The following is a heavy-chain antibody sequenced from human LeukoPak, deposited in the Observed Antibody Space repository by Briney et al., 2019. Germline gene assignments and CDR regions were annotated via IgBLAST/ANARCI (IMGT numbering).Heavy chain of an antibody. Sequence: GGSLRLSCAASGFTFGSYATSWVRQAPGRGLEWVSTISGSGGSTYYADSVKGRFTISRDNFKNMLFLQMNSLRAEDTAVYYCAKPIWSGYYEAFDIWGQGTMVTVSS. CDR3: AKPIWSGYYEAFDI. V-gene: IGHV3-23*01. CDR1: GFTFGSYA. CDR2: ISGSGGST. D-gene: IGHD3-3*01. J-gene: IGHJ3*02.